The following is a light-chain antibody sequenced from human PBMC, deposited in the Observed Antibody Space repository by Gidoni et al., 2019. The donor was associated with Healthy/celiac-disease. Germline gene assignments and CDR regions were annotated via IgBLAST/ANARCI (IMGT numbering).Light chain of an antibody. CDR3: IQALQTPWT. V-gene: IGKV2-28*01. J-gene: IGKJ1*01. Sequence: DIVTTQSPLSLLVTPGEPASISCRSSQCLLHSNGYNYLDWYLQKPGQSPQLLIYLGSNRASGVPDRFSGSGSGTDFTLKISRVKAEDVGIYYCIQALQTPWTFGQGTKVEIK. CDR2: LGS. CDR1: QCLLHSNGYNY.